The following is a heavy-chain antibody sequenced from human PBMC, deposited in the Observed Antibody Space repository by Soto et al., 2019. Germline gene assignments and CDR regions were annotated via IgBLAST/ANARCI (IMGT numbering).Heavy chain of an antibody. J-gene: IGHJ4*02. V-gene: IGHV3-15*01. Sequence: GGSLRLSCAASGFTFSNAWMSLVRQAQGKGLEWVGRIKSKTDGGTTDYAAPVKGRFTISRDDSKNTLYLQMNSLKTEDTAVYYCTTDRLELRPIDLGYWGQGTLVTVSS. CDR3: TTDRLELRPIDLGY. D-gene: IGHD1-7*01. CDR1: GFTFSNAW. CDR2: IKSKTDGGTT.